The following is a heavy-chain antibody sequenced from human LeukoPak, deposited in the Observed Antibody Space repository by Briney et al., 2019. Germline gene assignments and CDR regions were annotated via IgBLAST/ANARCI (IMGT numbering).Heavy chain of an antibody. CDR2: VFYSGNT. V-gene: IGHV4-59*01. CDR1: GGSITTDN. CDR3: ARVQGYYDSSTHDAFDI. Sequence: KPSETLCLTCTVPGGSITTDNWSWIRQPPGKGLEWMGFVFYSGNTNYTPSLKRRVTISVDPSKNQFSLKLSPVTAADPGVYYCARVQGYYDSSTHDAFDIWGQGTMVTVSS. J-gene: IGHJ3*02. D-gene: IGHD3-22*01.